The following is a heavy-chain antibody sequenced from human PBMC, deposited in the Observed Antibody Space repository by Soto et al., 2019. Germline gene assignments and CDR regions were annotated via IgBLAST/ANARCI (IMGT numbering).Heavy chain of an antibody. CDR2: INHSGFT. Sequence: QLQLHQSGAGLLKPSETLSLTCDVSGGSFTGYYWSWIRQPPGKGLDWIGEINHSGFTNYNPSLTGRVTISLDTSKSQFSLKLKSLTAADMAFYFCARGHGRFAHWGQGTLVTVSS. V-gene: IGHV4-34*01. CDR1: GGSFTGYY. J-gene: IGHJ4*02. CDR3: ARGHGRFAH.